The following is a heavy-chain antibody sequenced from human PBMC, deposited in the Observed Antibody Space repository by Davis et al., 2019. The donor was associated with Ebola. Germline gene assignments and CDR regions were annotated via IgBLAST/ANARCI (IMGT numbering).Heavy chain of an antibody. CDR1: GYSFTSYW. V-gene: IGHV5-51*01. CDR2: IYPGDSET. D-gene: IGHD2-15*01. CDR3: ARLGRYCSGGSCYYYYYGMDV. J-gene: IGHJ6*04. Sequence: KVSCKGSGYSFTSYWIGWVRQMPGKGLEWMGSIYPGDSETRYSPSFQGQATISADKSISTAYLRWSSLKASDTAMYYCARLGRYCSGGSCYYYYYGMDVWGKGTTVTVSS.